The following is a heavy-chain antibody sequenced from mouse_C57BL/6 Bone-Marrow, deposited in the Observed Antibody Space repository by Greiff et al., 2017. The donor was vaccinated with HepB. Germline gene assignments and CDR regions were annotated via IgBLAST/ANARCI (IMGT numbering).Heavy chain of an antibody. J-gene: IGHJ3*01. CDR1: GYTFTDYE. CDR3: ARERIYYYGSSYEAY. V-gene: IGHV1-15*01. CDR2: IDPETGGT. D-gene: IGHD1-1*01. Sequence: VQLQESGAELVRPGASVTLSCKASGYTFTDYEMHWVKQTPVHGLEWIGAIDPETGGTAYNQKFKGKAILTADKSSSTAYMELRSLTSEDSAVYYCARERIYYYGSSYEAYWGQGTLVTVSA.